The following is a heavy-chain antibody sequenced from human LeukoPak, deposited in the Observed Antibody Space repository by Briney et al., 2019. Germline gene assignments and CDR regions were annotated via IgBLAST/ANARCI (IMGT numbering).Heavy chain of an antibody. Sequence: ASVKVSCTASGYTFTSYDINWVRQATGQGLEWMGWMNPNSGNTGYAQKFQGRVTMTRNTSISTAYMELSSLRSEDTAVYYCARGGDSSGYHYDAFDIWGQGTMVTVSS. D-gene: IGHD3-22*01. CDR2: MNPNSGNT. CDR3: ARGGDSSGYHYDAFDI. CDR1: GYTFTSYD. V-gene: IGHV1-8*01. J-gene: IGHJ3*02.